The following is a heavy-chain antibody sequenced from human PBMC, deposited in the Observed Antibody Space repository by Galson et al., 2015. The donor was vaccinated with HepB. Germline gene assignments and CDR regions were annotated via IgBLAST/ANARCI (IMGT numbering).Heavy chain of an antibody. CDR2: ISHDGKHQ. V-gene: IGHV3-30*03. J-gene: IGHJ4*02. CDR3: ARDPDDTEGYYMTFEY. D-gene: IGHD1-26*01. CDR1: GFTLSDYS. Sequence: SLRLSCAASGFTLSDYSMNWVRQAPGKGPEWVALISHDGKHQYYADSVRGRFTISRDISKNTLNLQMNSLRVEDTGIYYCARDPDDTEGYYMTFEYWGQGTLVTVSS.